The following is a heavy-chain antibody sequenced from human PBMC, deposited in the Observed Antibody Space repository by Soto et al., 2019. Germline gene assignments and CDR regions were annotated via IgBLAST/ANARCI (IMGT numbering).Heavy chain of an antibody. Sequence: ASVKVSCKASGYPFTGYYMHWVRQAPGQGLEWMGWINPNSGGTNYAKKFQGRVTMTRDTSISTAYMELSRLRSDDTAVYYCARESYNWNYYYYYYYGMDVWGQGTTVTVSS. CDR1: GYPFTGYY. CDR2: INPNSGGT. V-gene: IGHV1-2*02. J-gene: IGHJ6*02. D-gene: IGHD1-7*01. CDR3: ARESYNWNYYYYYYYGMDV.